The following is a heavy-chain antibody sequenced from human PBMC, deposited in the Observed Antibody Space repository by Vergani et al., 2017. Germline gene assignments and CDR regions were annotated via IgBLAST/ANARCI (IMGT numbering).Heavy chain of an antibody. D-gene: IGHD2-15*01. V-gene: IGHV1-2*02. J-gene: IGHJ6*02. Sequence: QVQLVESGGGVVQPGGSLRLSCAASGFTFSSYGMHWVRQAPGQGLEWMGWINVNSGGTNYAQRFQGRVTMTRDTSIRTVYMELSRLRSDDTAVYYCAREIVVVVAATPYGMDVWGQGTTVTVSS. CDR1: GFTFSSYG. CDR3: AREIVVVVAATPYGMDV. CDR2: INVNSGGT.